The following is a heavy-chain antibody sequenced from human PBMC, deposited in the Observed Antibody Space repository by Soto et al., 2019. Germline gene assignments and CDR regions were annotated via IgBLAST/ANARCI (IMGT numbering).Heavy chain of an antibody. CDR2: IYYSGST. CDR3: ARHRLAVTTLHYWYFDL. V-gene: IGHV4-59*08. Sequence: QVQLQESGPGLVKPSETLSLTCTVSGGSISSYYWSWIRQPPGKGLEWIGYIYYSGSTNYNPSLKSRVTISVDTSKNQFSLKLSSVTAADTAVYYCARHRLAVTTLHYWYFDLWGRGTLVTVSS. J-gene: IGHJ2*01. D-gene: IGHD4-17*01. CDR1: GGSISSYY.